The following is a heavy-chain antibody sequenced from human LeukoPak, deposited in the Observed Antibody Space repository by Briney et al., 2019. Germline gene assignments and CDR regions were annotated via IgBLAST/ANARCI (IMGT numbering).Heavy chain of an antibody. D-gene: IGHD2-15*01. Sequence: PGGSLRLSCAASGFTFSSYSMNWVRQAPGKGLEWVSAISGSGGSTYYADSVKGRFTISRDNSKNTLYLQMNSLRAEDTAVYYCAKDEGVAATPFDYWGQGTLVTVSS. V-gene: IGHV3-23*01. CDR2: ISGSGGST. J-gene: IGHJ4*02. CDR3: AKDEGVAATPFDY. CDR1: GFTFSSYS.